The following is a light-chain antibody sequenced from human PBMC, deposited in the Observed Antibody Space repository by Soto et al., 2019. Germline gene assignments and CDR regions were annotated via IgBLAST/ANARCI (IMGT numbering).Light chain of an antibody. J-gene: IGLJ1*01. V-gene: IGLV2-14*01. CDR2: EVS. CDR3: TSYTGSSTPYV. Sequence: QSALTQPASVSGSPGQSITISCTGTVSDIGAYNYVSWYQQHPGKAPKLVIYEVSDRPSGISSRFSGSKSGNTASLTISGLQPEDEADYYCTSYTGSSTPYVFGTGTKVTVL. CDR1: VSDIGAYNY.